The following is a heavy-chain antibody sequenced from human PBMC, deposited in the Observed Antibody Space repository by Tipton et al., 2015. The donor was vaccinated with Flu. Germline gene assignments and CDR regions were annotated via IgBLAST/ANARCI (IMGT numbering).Heavy chain of an antibody. CDR2: ISSSSSYI. J-gene: IGHJ4*02. CDR3: ARDLGGEGELLPGDY. Sequence: VQLVQSGGGLVKPGGSLRLSCAASGFTFSSYSMNWVRQAPGKGLEWVSSISSSSSYIYYADSVKGRVTISRDNAKNSLYLQMNSLRAEDTAVYYCARDLGGEGELLPGDYWGQGTLVTVSS. CDR1: GFTFSSYS. V-gene: IGHV3-21*01. D-gene: IGHD1-26*01.